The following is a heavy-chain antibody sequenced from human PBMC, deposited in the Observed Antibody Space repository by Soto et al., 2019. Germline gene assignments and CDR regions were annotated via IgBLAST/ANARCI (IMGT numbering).Heavy chain of an antibody. CDR1: GYTFTGYS. Sequence: ASVKVSCKASGYTFTGYSMHWVRQAPGQGLEWMGWINPNSGGTNYAQKFQGWVTMTRDTSISTAYMELSRLRSDDTAVYYCARARELQYYYYGMDVWGQGTTVTVSS. J-gene: IGHJ6*02. V-gene: IGHV1-2*04. CDR3: ARARELQYYYYGMDV. D-gene: IGHD1-26*01. CDR2: INPNSGGT.